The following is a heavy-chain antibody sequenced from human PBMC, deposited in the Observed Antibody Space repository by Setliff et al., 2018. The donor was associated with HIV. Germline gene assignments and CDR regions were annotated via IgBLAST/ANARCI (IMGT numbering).Heavy chain of an antibody. CDR2: ISSSGGSV. J-gene: IGHJ6*03. Sequence: PGGSLRLSCAASGFTFSTSGMNWVRQAPGKGLEWVSSISSSGGSVYYADSVRGRFTISRDNANNLLYLQMNSLRAEDTAVYYCARDQEHIIVVSATGNMPGYLHYYYMDVWGKGSTVTVSS. D-gene: IGHD2-2*01. V-gene: IGHV3-21*01. CDR3: ARDQEHIIVVSATGNMPGYLHYYYMDV. CDR1: GFTFSTSG.